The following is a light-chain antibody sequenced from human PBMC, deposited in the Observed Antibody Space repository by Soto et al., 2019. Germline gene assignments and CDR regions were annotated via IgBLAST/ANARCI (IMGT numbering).Light chain of an antibody. Sequence: EIVLTQSPGTLSLSPGDRATLSCRASQSVSSSDLAWYQQKPGQAPRLLIYGASTRATGIPDRFSGSGSGTDFTLTISRLEPEDFAVYHCQQYGGSPLYTFGQGTKVDIK. V-gene: IGKV3-20*01. J-gene: IGKJ2*01. CDR2: GAS. CDR1: QSVSSSD. CDR3: QQYGGSPLYT.